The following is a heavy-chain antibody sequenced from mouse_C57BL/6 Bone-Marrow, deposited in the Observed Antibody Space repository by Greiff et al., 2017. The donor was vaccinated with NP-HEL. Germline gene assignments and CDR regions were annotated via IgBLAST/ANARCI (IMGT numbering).Heavy chain of an antibody. CDR1: GYTFTSYD. D-gene: IGHD1-1*01. CDR2: ITPRSGGT. Sequence: QVHVKQSGPELVKPGASVKLSCKASGYTFTSYDINWVKQRPGQGLEWIGWITPRSGGTKYNEKFKGKATLTVDTSSSTAYMELHSLTSADSAVYFCAAYGSSYFYWYFDVWGTGTTVTVSS. V-gene: IGHV1-85*01. CDR3: AAYGSSYFYWYFDV. J-gene: IGHJ1*03.